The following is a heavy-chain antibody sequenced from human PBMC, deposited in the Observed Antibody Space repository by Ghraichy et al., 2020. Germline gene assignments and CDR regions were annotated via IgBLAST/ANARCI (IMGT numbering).Heavy chain of an antibody. CDR1: RFNFSNYA. J-gene: IGHJ6*02. CDR2: ISGSGGST. CDR3: AKLFPRIVLVPAAGMDV. D-gene: IGHD2-2*01. V-gene: IGHV3-23*01. Sequence: GGSLRLSCAASRFNFSNYAMTWVRQAPGKGLEWVSAISGSGGSTYYADSGKGRFTISRDNSKNTLYLQMNSLRAEDTAVYYCAKLFPRIVLVPAAGMDVWGQGTTVTVSS.